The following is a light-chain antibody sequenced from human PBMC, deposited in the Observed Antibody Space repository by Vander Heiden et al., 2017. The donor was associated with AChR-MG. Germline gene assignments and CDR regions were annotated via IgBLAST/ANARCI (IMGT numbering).Light chain of an antibody. CDR2: EVS. Sequence: QAALTQPSSVSSSPGQSITIACTGTSSDVGSYNLVSWYQQQPGKAPKLMIYEVSKRPSGVSNRFSGSKSGNTASLTSSGLQAEDEADYYCSSYAGSSTWVFGGGTKLTVL. CDR3: SSYAGSSTWV. V-gene: IGLV2-23*02. CDR1: SSDVGSYNL. J-gene: IGLJ2*01.